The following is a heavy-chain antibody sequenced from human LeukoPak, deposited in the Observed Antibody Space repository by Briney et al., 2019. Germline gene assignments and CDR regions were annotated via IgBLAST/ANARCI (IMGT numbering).Heavy chain of an antibody. CDR1: GFTFSSYG. CDR2: ISYVGSNK. V-gene: IGHV3-30*03. J-gene: IGHJ4*02. CDR3: SVAATGYYFDY. Sequence: GRSLRLSCAASGFTFSSYGMHWVRQAPGKGLEWVAVISYVGSNKYYADSVKGRFSISRDNSKNTLYLQMNGLRAEDTAVYYCSVAATGYYFDYWGQGTLVTVSS. D-gene: IGHD6-19*01.